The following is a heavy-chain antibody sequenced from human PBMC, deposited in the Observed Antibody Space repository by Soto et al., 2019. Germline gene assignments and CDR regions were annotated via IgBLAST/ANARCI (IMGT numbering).Heavy chain of an antibody. CDR1: GFTFSSYS. CDR2: ISSSSSTI. D-gene: IGHD3-3*01. V-gene: IGHV3-48*01. J-gene: IGHJ4*02. CDR3: ARDGKRYDFWSGYSLGPRFDY. Sequence: GGSLRLSCAASGFTFSSYSMNWVRQAPGKGLEWVSFISSSSSTIYYADSVKGRFTISRDNAKNSLYLQMNSLRAEDTAVYYCARDGKRYDFWSGYSLGPRFDYWGQGTLVTVSS.